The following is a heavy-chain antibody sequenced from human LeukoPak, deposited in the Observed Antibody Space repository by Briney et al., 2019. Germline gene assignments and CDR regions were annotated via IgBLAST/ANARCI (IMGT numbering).Heavy chain of an antibody. V-gene: IGHV3-30*02. CDR1: GFTFSSYS. J-gene: IGHJ4*02. CDR3: AKVNDYGDYVSFDY. Sequence: GGSLRLSCAASGFTFSSYSMHWVRQAPGKGLEWVAFIRYDGSNKYYADSVKGRFTISRDNSKNTLYLQMNSLRAEDTAVYYCAKVNDYGDYVSFDYWGQGTLVTVSS. CDR2: IRYDGSNK. D-gene: IGHD4-17*01.